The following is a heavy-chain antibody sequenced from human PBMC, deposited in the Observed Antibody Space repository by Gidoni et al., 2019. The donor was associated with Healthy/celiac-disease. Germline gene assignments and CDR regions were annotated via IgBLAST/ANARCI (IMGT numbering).Heavy chain of an antibody. D-gene: IGHD3-22*01. CDR3: ARRYYYDSSGYQVDY. Sequence: EVQLVESGGGLVQPGGSLRLSCAASGFTFSSYWMHWVRQAPGKGLVWVSRINSDGSSTSYADSVKGRFTISRDNAKNTLYLQMNSLRAEDTAVYYCARRYYYDSSGYQVDYWGQGTLVTVSS. V-gene: IGHV3-74*01. CDR1: GFTFSSYW. CDR2: INSDGSST. J-gene: IGHJ4*02.